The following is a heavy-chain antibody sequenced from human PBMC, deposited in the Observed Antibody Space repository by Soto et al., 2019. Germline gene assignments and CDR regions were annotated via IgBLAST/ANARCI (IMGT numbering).Heavy chain of an antibody. CDR1: GGSISSSSYY. J-gene: IGHJ3*02. D-gene: IGHD2-15*01. V-gene: IGHV4-39*01. CDR3: ARVCGGSCFYAFDI. Sequence: QLQLQESGPGLVKPSETLSLTCTVSGGSISSSSYYWGWFRQPPGKGLEWIGSIYYSGSTYYNPSLKSRVTISVDTSKNQFSLKLSSVTAADTAVYYCARVCGGSCFYAFDIWGQGTMVTVSS. CDR2: IYYSGST.